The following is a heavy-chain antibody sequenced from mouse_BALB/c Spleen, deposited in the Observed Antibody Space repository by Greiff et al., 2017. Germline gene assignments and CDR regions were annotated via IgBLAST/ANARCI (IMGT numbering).Heavy chain of an antibody. V-gene: IGHV1-63*02. J-gene: IGHJ2*01. CDR2: IYPGGGYT. Sequence: QVQLKESGAELVRPGTSVKISCKASGYTFTNYWLGWVKQRPGHGLEWIGDIYPGGGYTNYNEKFKGKATLTADTSSSTAYMQLSSLTSEDSAVYFCARGGGYPRTTNFDYWGQGTTLTVSS. D-gene: IGHD1-2*01. CDR1: GYTFTNYW. CDR3: ARGGGYPRTTNFDY.